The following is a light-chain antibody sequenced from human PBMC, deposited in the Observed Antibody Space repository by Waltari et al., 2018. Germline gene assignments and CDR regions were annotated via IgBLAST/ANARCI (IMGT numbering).Light chain of an antibody. CDR3: QKYGTSPRT. Sequence: EIVLTQSPGTLSLSPGGRATLSCRASQRVTSNYLAWYQQKPGQAPRLIMLGASTRATGIPDRFSGSGSGTDFTLTISRLEPEDFAVYYCQKYGTSPRTFGQGTKVEIK. CDR1: QRVTSNY. CDR2: GAS. V-gene: IGKV3-20*01. J-gene: IGKJ1*01.